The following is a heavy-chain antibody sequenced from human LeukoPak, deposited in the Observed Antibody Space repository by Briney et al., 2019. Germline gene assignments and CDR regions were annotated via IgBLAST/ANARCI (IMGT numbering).Heavy chain of an antibody. J-gene: IGHJ3*02. CDR1: GVTFNDFA. D-gene: IGHD2-21*02. Sequence: PGESLRLSCAASGVTFNDFAMHWVRQAPGKGLEWVSVISWDGSNTYYPDSVKGRSTISRDNSKNSMYLQMNRLRAEDTALYYCAKDYYADHIVVVTANAFDSWGQGTMVTVSA. V-gene: IGHV3-43D*03. CDR2: ISWDGSNT. CDR3: AKDYYADHIVVVTANAFDS.